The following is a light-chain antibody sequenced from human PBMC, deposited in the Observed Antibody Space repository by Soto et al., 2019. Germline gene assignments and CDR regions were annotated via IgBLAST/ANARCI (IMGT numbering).Light chain of an antibody. Sequence: DIQMTQSPSTLSGSLGDRATITCRASQSITTWLAWYQQRPGKAPKLLIYDVSSLQSGVPSRFSGSGSETEFTLTISSLQPDDFATYYCQHYKMYSPWTFGQGTKVDI. V-gene: IGKV1-5*01. CDR3: QHYKMYSPWT. CDR2: DVS. J-gene: IGKJ1*01. CDR1: QSITTW.